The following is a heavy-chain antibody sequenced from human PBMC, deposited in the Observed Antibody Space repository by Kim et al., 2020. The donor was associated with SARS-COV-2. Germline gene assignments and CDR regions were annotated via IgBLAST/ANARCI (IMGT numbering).Heavy chain of an antibody. V-gene: IGHV1-3*01. CDR3: AKGSGTYFFDM. Sequence: TKYSQKFQGRVAITRDTSASTASMELSSLRSEDTTVYYCAKGSGTYFFDMWGQGTVVTVSS. D-gene: IGHD1-26*01. CDR2: T. J-gene: IGHJ3*02.